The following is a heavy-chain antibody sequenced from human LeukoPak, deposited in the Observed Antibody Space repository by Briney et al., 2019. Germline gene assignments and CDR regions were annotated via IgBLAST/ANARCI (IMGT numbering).Heavy chain of an antibody. CDR2: IYTSGST. CDR1: GGSISGYY. D-gene: IGHD6-13*01. CDR3: ARHVSVYSRSWQFWFDP. J-gene: IGHJ5*02. Sequence: SETLSLTCTVSGGSISGYYWSWIRQPPGKGLEWIGYIYTSGSTNYNPSLKSRVTISVDTSKNQFSLKLSSVTAADTAIYYCARHVSVYSRSWQFWFDPWAREPWSPSPQ. V-gene: IGHV4-4*09.